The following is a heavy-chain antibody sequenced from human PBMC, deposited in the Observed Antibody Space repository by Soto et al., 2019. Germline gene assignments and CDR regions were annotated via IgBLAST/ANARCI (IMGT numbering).Heavy chain of an antibody. V-gene: IGHV3-74*01. CDR3: AVAVAGPTAIGY. CDR2: INSDGSRT. D-gene: IGHD6-19*01. Sequence: GGSLRLSCAASGFTFSSYWMHWVRQAPGKGLVWVSRINSDGSRTSYADSVKGRFTISRDNAKNTLYLQMNSLGAEDTAVYYCAVAVAGPTAIGYWGQGTLVTVSS. CDR1: GFTFSSYW. J-gene: IGHJ4*02.